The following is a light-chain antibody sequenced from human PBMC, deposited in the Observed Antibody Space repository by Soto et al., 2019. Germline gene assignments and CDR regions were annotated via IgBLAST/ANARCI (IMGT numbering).Light chain of an antibody. V-gene: IGKV3-11*01. CDR1: QSVSSN. Sequence: EVVMTQSPASLSASPGERVTLSCRASQSVSSNLAWYQQKPGQAPRLLIYGASTRATGIPARFSGSGSGTDFTLTISSLEPEDFAVYYCQQRSSWPITFGQGTRLEIK. CDR2: GAS. J-gene: IGKJ5*01. CDR3: QQRSSWPIT.